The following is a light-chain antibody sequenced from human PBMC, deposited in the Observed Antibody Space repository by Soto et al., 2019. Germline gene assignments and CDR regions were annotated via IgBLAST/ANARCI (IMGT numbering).Light chain of an antibody. CDR2: SNN. CDR3: AAWDDSLNGPL. CDR1: SSNIGSNT. V-gene: IGLV1-44*01. Sequence: QSVLTQPPSASGTPGQRVTISCSGSSSNIGSNTVNWYQQLPGTAPTLLIYSNNQQPSGVPDRFSGSKSGTSASLAVNGLHSGDEADYYCAAWDDSLNGPLFGGGTKLTVL. J-gene: IGLJ3*02.